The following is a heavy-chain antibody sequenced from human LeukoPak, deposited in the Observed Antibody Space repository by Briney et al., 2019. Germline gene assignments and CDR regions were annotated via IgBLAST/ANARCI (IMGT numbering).Heavy chain of an antibody. D-gene: IGHD1-1*01. CDR3: ARPRPGYYMDV. V-gene: IGHV3-7*01. CDR1: GFTFSSYW. Sequence: GGALRLSCAGSGFTFSSYWMSWVRQAPGKGGEGVANIKQDGREKYYVGSVKGRLTISREKAKKSLYLQMNSLRAEDTAVYYCARPRPGYYMDVWGKGTTVTVSS. CDR2: IKQDGREK. J-gene: IGHJ6*03.